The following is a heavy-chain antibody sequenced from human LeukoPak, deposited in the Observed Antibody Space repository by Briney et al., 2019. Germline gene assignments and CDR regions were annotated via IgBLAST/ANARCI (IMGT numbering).Heavy chain of an antibody. CDR2: ISAYNGNT. CDR1: GYTFTSYG. CDR3: ASISYGDYSFDY. V-gene: IGHV1-18*01. D-gene: IGHD4-17*01. Sequence: ASVKVSCKASGYTFTSYGISWVRQAPGQGLEWMGWISAYNGNTNYAQKLQGRVTMTTDTSTSTAYMELRGLRSDDTAVYYCASISYGDYSFDYWGQGTLVTVSS. J-gene: IGHJ4*02.